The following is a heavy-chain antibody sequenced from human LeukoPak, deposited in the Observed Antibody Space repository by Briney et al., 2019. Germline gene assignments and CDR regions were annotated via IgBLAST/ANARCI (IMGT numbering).Heavy chain of an antibody. V-gene: IGHV1-8*01. CDR2: MNPNSANT. Sequence: ASVKVSCKASGYTFTTYDINWVRQATGQGLEWMGWMNPNSANTGYAQKLQGRVTITRNTSISTAYMELNSLRSDDTAVYYCARARLVRGPVTPLYYFDYWGQGVLVTVSS. D-gene: IGHD2-8*02. CDR1: GYTFTTYD. CDR3: ARARLVRGPVTPLYYFDY. J-gene: IGHJ4*02.